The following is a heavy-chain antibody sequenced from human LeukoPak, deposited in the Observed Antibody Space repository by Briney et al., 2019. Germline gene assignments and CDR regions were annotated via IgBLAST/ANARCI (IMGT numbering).Heavy chain of an antibody. CDR1: GFPFVAYA. CDR3: ARLAAASPGY. D-gene: IGHD2-15*01. CDR2: ISSDTRNT. Sequence: GGSLRLSCATSGFPFVAYALRWVRQAPGKGLEWVSVISSDTRNTYYMDSVKGLCTISRDNSKNTLYLQIDSRRPEDTAVYYCARLAAASPGYWGQGTLVTVSS. V-gene: IGHV3-30*10. J-gene: IGHJ4*02.